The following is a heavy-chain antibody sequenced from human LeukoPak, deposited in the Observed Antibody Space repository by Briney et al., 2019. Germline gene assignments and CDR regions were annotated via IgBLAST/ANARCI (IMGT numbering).Heavy chain of an antibody. D-gene: IGHD6-19*01. CDR1: GYTLTELS. CDR2: FDPEDGET. CDR3: AKMAGTDYYYGMDV. V-gene: IGHV1-24*01. J-gene: IGHJ6*02. Sequence: ASVKVSCKVSGYTLTELSMHWVRQAPGNGLEWMGGFDPEDGETIYAQKFQGRVTMTEDTSTDTAYMELSSLRSEDTAVYYCAKMAGTDYYYGMDVWGQRTTVTVSS.